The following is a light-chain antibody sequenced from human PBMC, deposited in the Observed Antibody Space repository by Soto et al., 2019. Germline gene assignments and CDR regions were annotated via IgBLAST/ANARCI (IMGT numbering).Light chain of an antibody. CDR1: QGISSY. Sequence: DIQLTQSPSFLSASVGDRVTITCRASQGISSYLAWYQQEPGKAPKLLIYAVYTLQSGVPSRFSGSGSGTEFTLTISSLQPEDFATYYCQQLNTYPLTFGGGTKVEIK. CDR3: QQLNTYPLT. CDR2: AVY. J-gene: IGKJ4*01. V-gene: IGKV1-9*01.